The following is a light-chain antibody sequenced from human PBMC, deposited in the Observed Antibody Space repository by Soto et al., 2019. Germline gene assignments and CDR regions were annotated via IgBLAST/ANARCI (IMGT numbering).Light chain of an antibody. CDR2: WAS. CDR3: QQYESTPPT. CDR1: QSVLYSSNNKNY. V-gene: IGKV4-1*01. Sequence: DIVMTQSPDSLAVSLGERATINCKSSQSVLYSSNNKNYLAWYQQRPGQPPKLLIYWASTRESGVPDRFSGSVSGTDFTLTITSLQAEGVAVYYFQQYESTPPTFGQGTKLELK. J-gene: IGKJ2*01.